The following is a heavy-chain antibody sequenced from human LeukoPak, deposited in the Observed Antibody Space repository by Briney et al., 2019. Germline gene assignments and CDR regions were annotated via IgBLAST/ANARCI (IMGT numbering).Heavy chain of an antibody. J-gene: IGHJ6*03. CDR3: VRVRVYYYMDV. Sequence: GGSLRLSCAASGLTFSSYWMHWVRQAPGEGLVWVSRISADGSSTSYADSVKGRFTISRDNANNTLYLQMNSLRAEDTAVYYCVRVRVYYYMDVWGKGTTVTVSS. CDR2: ISADGSST. V-gene: IGHV3-74*01. CDR1: GLTFSSYW.